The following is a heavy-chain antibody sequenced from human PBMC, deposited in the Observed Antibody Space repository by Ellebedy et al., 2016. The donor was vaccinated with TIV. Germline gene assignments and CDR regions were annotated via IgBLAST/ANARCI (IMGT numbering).Heavy chain of an antibody. CDR2: ISGSGDST. V-gene: IGHV3-23*01. CDR3: AKGPTTRYYYMDV. J-gene: IGHJ6*03. Sequence: GGSLRLXCAASGFTFSSYAMSWVRQAPGKGLEWVSAISGSGDSTYYADSVKGRFTISRDNSKNTLYLQMSSLRAEDTAVYYCAKGPTTRYYYMDVWGKGTTVTVSS. D-gene: IGHD1-26*01. CDR1: GFTFSSYA.